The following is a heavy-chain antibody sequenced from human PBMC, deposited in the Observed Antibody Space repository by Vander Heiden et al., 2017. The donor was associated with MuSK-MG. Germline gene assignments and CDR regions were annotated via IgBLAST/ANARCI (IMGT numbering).Heavy chain of an antibody. D-gene: IGHD3-10*01. CDR1: GFTFSSFR. J-gene: IGHJ4*02. V-gene: IGHV3-7*01. Sequence: EVQLVESGGGLVQPGGSLRLSCVASGFTFSSFRMTWVRRAPGKGLEWVANINEDGSEQHYVDAVKGRFTISRDNAKNSLCLQMNSLRAEDTAVYYCVTERRLGSWGQGTLVSVSS. CDR2: INEDGSEQ. CDR3: VTERRLGS.